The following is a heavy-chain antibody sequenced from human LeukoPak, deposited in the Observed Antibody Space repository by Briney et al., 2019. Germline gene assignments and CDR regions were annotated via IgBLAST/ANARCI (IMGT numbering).Heavy chain of an antibody. CDR3: ARLSGPSGFRDY. J-gene: IGHJ4*02. D-gene: IGHD6-25*01. Sequence: SETLSLTCAVYGGSFSGYYWSWIRQHPGKGLEWIGYIYYSGSTYYNPSLKSRVTISVDTSKNQFSLKLSSVTAADTAVYYCARLSGPSGFRDYWGQGTLVTVSS. CDR2: IYYSGST. V-gene: IGHV4-31*11. CDR1: GGSFSGYY.